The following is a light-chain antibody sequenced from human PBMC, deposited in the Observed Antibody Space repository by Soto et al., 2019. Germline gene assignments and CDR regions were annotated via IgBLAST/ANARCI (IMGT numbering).Light chain of an antibody. V-gene: IGKV3-11*01. J-gene: IGKJ4*01. CDR3: QQRSNWPPD. Sequence: EIVMTQSPATLSVSPGERATLSCRASQSITSNLAWYQQKPGQAPRLLIYDASNRATGTPARFSGSGSGTDFTLTISSLEPEDFAVYYCQQRSNWPPDFGGGTKV. CDR1: QSITSN. CDR2: DAS.